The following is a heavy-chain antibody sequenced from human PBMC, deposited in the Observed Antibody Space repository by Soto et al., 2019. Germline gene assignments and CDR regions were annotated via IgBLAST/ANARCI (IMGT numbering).Heavy chain of an antibody. D-gene: IGHD2-2*01. CDR3: ASRCISTSCPYGMDV. V-gene: IGHV4-4*02. Sequence: QVQLQESGPGLVKPSGTLSLTCAVSGGSISSSNWWSWVRQPPGKGLEWIGEIYHSGSTNYNPSLKSRLTIXXDXSXXQFSLKLSSVTAADTAVYYCASRCISTSCPYGMDVWGQGTTVTVSS. CDR2: IYHSGST. J-gene: IGHJ6*02. CDR1: GGSISSSNW.